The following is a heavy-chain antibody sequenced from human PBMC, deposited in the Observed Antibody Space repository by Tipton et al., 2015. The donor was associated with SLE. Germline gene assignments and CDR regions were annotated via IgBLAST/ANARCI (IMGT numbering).Heavy chain of an antibody. CDR1: GGTFSSYA. J-gene: IGHJ5*02. CDR2: IIPIFGTA. D-gene: IGHD1-26*01. Sequence: QSGAEVKKPGASVKVSCKASGGTFSSYAISWVRQAPGQGLEWMGRIIPIFGTANYAQKFQGRVTITADESTSTAYMELSSLRSEDTAVYYCARAGVGATLGSWFDPWGQGTLVTVSS. V-gene: IGHV1-69*15. CDR3: ARAGVGATLGSWFDP.